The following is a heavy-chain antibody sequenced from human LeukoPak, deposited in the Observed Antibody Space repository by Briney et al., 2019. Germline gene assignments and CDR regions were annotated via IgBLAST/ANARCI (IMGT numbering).Heavy chain of an antibody. CDR3: ARCLYGSGSHRFDP. D-gene: IGHD3-10*01. V-gene: IGHV4-59*01. J-gene: IGHJ5*02. CDR2: IYYSGST. CDR1: GGSISSYY. Sequence: SETLSLTCTVSGGSISSYYWSWIRQPPGKGLEWLGYIYYSGSTNYNPSLKSRVTISVDTSKNQFSLKLSSVTAADTAVYYCARCLYGSGSHRFDPWGQGTLVTVSS.